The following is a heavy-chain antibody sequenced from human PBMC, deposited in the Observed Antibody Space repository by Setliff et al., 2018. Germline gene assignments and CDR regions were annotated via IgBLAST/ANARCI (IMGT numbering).Heavy chain of an antibody. V-gene: IGHV4-38-2*02. J-gene: IGHJ4*02. CDR1: GYSISSGYY. D-gene: IGHD1-26*01. CDR3: ARDGSYYYFDY. CDR2: MYHSGSV. Sequence: KTSETLSLTCTVSGYSISSGYYWGWIRQPPGKGLEWIGNMYHSGSVYYNPSLKSRVTISVDTSKNQFSLKVTSVTAADTAVYYCARDGSYYYFDYWGQGTLVTVSS.